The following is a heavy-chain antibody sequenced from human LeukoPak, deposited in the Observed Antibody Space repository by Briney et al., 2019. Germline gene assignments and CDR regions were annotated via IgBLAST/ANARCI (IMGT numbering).Heavy chain of an antibody. D-gene: IGHD2-15*01. Sequence: GGSLRLSCAASGFTFDDYAMHWVRQAPEKGLEWVSGISWNSGSIGYADSVKGRFTISRDNAKNSLYLQMNSLRAEDTALYYCAKDGGSSLSYYMDVWGKGTTVTVSS. V-gene: IGHV3-9*01. J-gene: IGHJ6*03. CDR1: GFTFDDYA. CDR2: ISWNSGSI. CDR3: AKDGGSSLSYYMDV.